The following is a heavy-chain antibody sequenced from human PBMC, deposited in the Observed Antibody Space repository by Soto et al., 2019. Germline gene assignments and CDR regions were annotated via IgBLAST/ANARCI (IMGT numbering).Heavy chain of an antibody. CDR1: GGSISSSSYY. J-gene: IGHJ6*02. CDR3: ARDFTYGSGSYLYYYGMDV. D-gene: IGHD3-10*01. V-gene: IGHV4-39*02. CDR2: IYYSVST. Sequence: SETLSLTCTVSGGSISSSSYYWGWIRQPPGKGLEWIGTIYYSVSTYYNPSLKSRVTISVDGSKNHFSLELSSVTAADTAVYYCARDFTYGSGSYLYYYGMDVWGQGTTVTVSS.